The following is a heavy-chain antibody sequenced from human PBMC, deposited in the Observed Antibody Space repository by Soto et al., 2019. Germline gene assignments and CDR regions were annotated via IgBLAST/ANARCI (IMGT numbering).Heavy chain of an antibody. Sequence: GGSLRLCCAASGFTFSSYAMSWVRQAPGKGLEWVSAISGSGGTTYYADSVKGRFTISRDNSKNALYLQLNGLRAEDTAVYYCVLWPPYYFDYWGQGTLVTVSS. J-gene: IGHJ4*02. CDR2: ISGSGGTT. V-gene: IGHV3-23*01. CDR3: VLWPPYYFDY. D-gene: IGHD3-10*01. CDR1: GFTFSSYA.